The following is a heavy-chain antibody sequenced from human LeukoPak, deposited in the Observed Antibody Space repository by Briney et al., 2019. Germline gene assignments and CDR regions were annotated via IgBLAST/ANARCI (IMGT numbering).Heavy chain of an antibody. D-gene: IGHD3-22*01. CDR1: GYSVSSNSAA. J-gene: IGHJ4*02. CDR3: ARALGYDSSGYYYLGWFDY. V-gene: IGHV6-1*01. Sequence: SQTLSLTCAISGYSVSSNSAAWNWIRQSPSRGLEWLGRTYYRSKWYYDYAVSVKSRITINPDTSKNQFSLQLNSVTPEDTAVYYCARALGYDSSGYYYLGWFDYWGQGTLVTVSS. CDR2: TYYRSKWYY.